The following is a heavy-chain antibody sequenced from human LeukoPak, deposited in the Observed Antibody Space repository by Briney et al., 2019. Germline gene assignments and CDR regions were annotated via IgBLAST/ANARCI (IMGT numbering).Heavy chain of an antibody. J-gene: IGHJ4*02. D-gene: IGHD2-15*01. CDR1: GFTFSSYS. Sequence: GGSLRLSCAASGFTFSSYSMNWVREAPGKGLEWVSYISASSNTIYYAESVKGRFTISRDNAKNSLYLQMNSLRAEDTAVYYCARGDCSGGSCYLSLTAIDYWGQGTLVTVSS. V-gene: IGHV3-48*01. CDR3: ARGDCSGGSCYLSLTAIDY. CDR2: ISASSNTI.